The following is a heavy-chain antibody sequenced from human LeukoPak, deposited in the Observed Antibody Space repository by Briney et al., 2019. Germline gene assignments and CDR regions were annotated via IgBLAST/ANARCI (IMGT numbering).Heavy chain of an antibody. CDR2: INHRGST. V-gene: IGHV4-34*01. CDR3: AREGGSYLASFDY. J-gene: IGHJ4*02. Sequence: SETLSLTCAVYGGSFSGYYWSWIRQPPGKGLEWIGEINHRGSTNYNPSLKSRVTISVDTSKNQFSLKLSSVTAADTAVYYCAREGGSYLASFDYWGQGTLVTASS. D-gene: IGHD1-26*01. CDR1: GGSFSGYY.